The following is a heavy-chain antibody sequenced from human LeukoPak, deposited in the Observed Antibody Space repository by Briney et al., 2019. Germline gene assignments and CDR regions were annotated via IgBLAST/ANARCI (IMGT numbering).Heavy chain of an antibody. D-gene: IGHD3-10*01. CDR1: GGAIRSSRYY. CDR3: ARHSEYYSGSGSASGYFDY. CDR2: IYYDGTA. J-gene: IGHJ4*02. V-gene: IGHV4-39*01. Sequence: PSETLSLTCSVSGGAIRSSRYYWGWIRQPPGKGLEWIGTIYYDGTAYYNPSLKSRVTISVDTSTNQFSLELISVTAADTAVYYCARHSEYYSGSGSASGYFDYWGQGTLVTVSS.